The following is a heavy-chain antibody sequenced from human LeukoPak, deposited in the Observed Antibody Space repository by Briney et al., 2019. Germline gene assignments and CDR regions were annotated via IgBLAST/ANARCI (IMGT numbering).Heavy chain of an antibody. Sequence: GGSLRLSCAASGFTFSSYSMNWVRQAPGKGLEWVSSISSSSSYIYYADSVKGRFTISRDNAKNSLYLQMNSLRAEDTAVYYCARAISVEQQLAKGVMATNLVYYYYYGMDVWGQGTTVTVSS. CDR1: GFTFSSYS. CDR2: ISSSSSYI. D-gene: IGHD6-13*01. V-gene: IGHV3-21*01. CDR3: ARAISVEQQLAKGVMATNLVYYYYYGMDV. J-gene: IGHJ6*02.